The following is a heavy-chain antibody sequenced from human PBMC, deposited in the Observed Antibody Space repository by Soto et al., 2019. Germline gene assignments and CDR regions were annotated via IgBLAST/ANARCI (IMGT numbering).Heavy chain of an antibody. CDR1: GFAFSSYG. CDR2: ISYDGSNK. D-gene: IGHD3-22*01. Sequence: PGGSLRLSCAASGFAFSSYGRHWVRQAPGKGLEWVAVISYDGSNKYYADSVKGRFTISRDNSKNTLYLQMNSLRAEDTAVYYCARDYSDNNGGRFDAWGQGTLVTVSS. CDR3: ARDYSDNNGGRFDA. J-gene: IGHJ5*02. V-gene: IGHV3-30*03.